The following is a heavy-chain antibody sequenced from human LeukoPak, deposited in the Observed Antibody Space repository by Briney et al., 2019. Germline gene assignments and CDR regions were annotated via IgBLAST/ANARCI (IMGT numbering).Heavy chain of an antibody. J-gene: IGHJ4*02. CDR1: GGSISSSSYY. CDR3: ALGVGYCSGGSCYYDY. CDR2: IYYSGST. D-gene: IGHD2-15*01. Sequence: PSETLSLTCTVSGGSISSSSYYWGWIRQPPGKGLEWIGSIYYSGSTYYNPSLKSRVTISVDTSKNQFSLKLSSVTAADTAVYYCALGVGYCSGGSCYYDYWGQGTLVTVSS. V-gene: IGHV4-39*07.